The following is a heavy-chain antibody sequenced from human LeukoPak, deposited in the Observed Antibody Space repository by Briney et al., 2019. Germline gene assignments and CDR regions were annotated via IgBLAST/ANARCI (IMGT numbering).Heavy chain of an antibody. J-gene: IGHJ6*03. Sequence: SETLSLTCTVSGSSINNYYWSWIRQPPGKGLEWIGYIYYSGSTNYNPSLRSRVTISIDTSRKQFSLKLSSVTAADTAVYYCARVLVYSNYEYYYYMDVWGKGTTVTVSS. CDR3: ARVLVYSNYEYYYYMDV. CDR1: GSSINNYY. CDR2: IYYSGST. D-gene: IGHD4-11*01. V-gene: IGHV4-59*01.